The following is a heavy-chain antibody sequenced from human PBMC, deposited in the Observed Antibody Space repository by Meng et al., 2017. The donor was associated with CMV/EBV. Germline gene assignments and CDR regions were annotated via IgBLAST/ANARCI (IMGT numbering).Heavy chain of an antibody. D-gene: IGHD2-2*01. J-gene: IGHJ5*02. CDR3: ARDRDIVVVPGDPWFDP. Sequence: QTAVPVQLSPSDTLSLTCTVSGASIISSIYSWGWSRQPPGKGLEWIGSIYYSGSTYYNPSLKSRVTISVDTSKNQFSLKLSSVTAADTAVYYCARDRDIVVVPGDPWFDPWGQGTLVTVPS. CDR2: IYYSGST. CDR1: GASIISSIYS. V-gene: IGHV4-39*07.